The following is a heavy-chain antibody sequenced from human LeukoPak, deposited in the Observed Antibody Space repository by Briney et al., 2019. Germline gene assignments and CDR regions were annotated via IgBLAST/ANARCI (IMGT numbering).Heavy chain of an antibody. CDR1: GGSFSGYY. D-gene: IGHD3-22*01. CDR3: ARGLGESYYYDSSGYALFDY. CDR2: INHSGST. V-gene: IGHV4-34*01. Sequence: PSETLSLTCAVYGGSFSGYYWSWIRQPPGKGLEWIGEINHSGSTNYNPSLKSRVTISVDTSKNQFSLKLSPVTAADTAVYYCARGLGESYYYDSSGYALFDYWGQGTLVTVSS. J-gene: IGHJ4*02.